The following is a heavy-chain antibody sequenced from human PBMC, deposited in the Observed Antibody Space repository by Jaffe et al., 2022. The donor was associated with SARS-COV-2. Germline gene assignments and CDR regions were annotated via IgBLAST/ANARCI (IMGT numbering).Heavy chain of an antibody. CDR3: ARIYIGTSRSYFYFMDV. J-gene: IGHJ6*03. CDR1: GFSFRDYA. D-gene: IGHD1-26*01. V-gene: IGHV3-49*04. CDR2: IRSRSSGGTT. Sequence: EVELVDSGGDLVHPGQSLRLSCIASGFSFRDYAMIWVRQAPGKGLEWVGFIRSRSSGGTTEYAASVKGRFTASRDDSKTVAYLQMDSLTTEDTAVYYCARIYIGTSRSYFYFMDVWGKGTTVTVSS.